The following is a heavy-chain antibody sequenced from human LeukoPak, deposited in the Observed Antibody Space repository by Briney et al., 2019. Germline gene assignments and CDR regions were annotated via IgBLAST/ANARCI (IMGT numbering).Heavy chain of an antibody. V-gene: IGHV3-30-3*01. D-gene: IGHD2-2*01. CDR3: ASSLYCSSTSCSDY. Sequence: SGGSLRLSCAASGFTFSSYAMHWVRQAPGKGLEWVAVISYDGSNKYYADSVKGRFTISRDNSKNTLYLQMNSLRAEDTAVYYCASSLYCSSTSCSDYWGQGTLVTVSS. CDR1: GFTFSSYA. J-gene: IGHJ4*02. CDR2: ISYDGSNK.